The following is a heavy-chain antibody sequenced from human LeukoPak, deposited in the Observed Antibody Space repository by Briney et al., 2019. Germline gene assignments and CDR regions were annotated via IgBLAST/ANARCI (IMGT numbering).Heavy chain of an antibody. Sequence: GGSLRLSCAASGFTFSSYAMSWVRQAPGKGLEWVSAISGSGGSTYYADSVKGRFTISRDNSKNTLYLQMNSLRAEDTAVYYCAKDEGITIFGVVTPHAFDIWGQGTMVTVSS. J-gene: IGHJ3*02. V-gene: IGHV3-23*01. CDR3: AKDEGITIFGVVTPHAFDI. D-gene: IGHD3-3*01. CDR1: GFTFSSYA. CDR2: ISGSGGST.